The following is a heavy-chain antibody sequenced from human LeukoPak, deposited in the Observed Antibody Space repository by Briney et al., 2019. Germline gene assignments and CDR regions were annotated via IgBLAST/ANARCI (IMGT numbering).Heavy chain of an antibody. V-gene: IGHV3-53*01. CDR3: AREPTYRSSLDF. CDR1: GFTVSSNY. CDR2: TYSRGTT. J-gene: IGHJ4*02. D-gene: IGHD6-6*01. Sequence: GGSLRLSCAASGFTVSSNYMSWVRQAPGKGLEYISVTYSRGTTYYADSVRDRFTISRDNSRNTLYLQMNSLRPDDTAVYYCAREPTYRSSLDFWGQGTLVTVSS.